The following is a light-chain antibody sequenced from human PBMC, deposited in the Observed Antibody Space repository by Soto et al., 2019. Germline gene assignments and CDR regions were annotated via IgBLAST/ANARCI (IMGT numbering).Light chain of an antibody. J-gene: IGLJ2*01. CDR1: SSDVGDYDY. CDR3: HSDVGSNNLV. CDR2: DVN. V-gene: IGLV2-11*01. Sequence: QSALTQPRSVSGSPGQSVTISCTGTSSDVGDYDYVSWYQQNPGKAPKLMIYDVNKRPSGVPDRFSGFKSGNTASLSISGLQAEDEAEYYCHSDVGSNNLVFGGET.